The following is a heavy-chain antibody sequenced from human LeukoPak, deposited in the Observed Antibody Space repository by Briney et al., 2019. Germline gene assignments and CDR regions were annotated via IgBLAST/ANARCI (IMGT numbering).Heavy chain of an antibody. J-gene: IGHJ3*02. Sequence: SETLSLTCTVSGGSISSYYWSWIRQPPGKGLEWVGYIYYSGSTYYNPSLKSRVTISVDTSKNRFSLKLSSVTAADTAVYYCARSRMIVVVIDAFDIWGQGTMVTVSS. V-gene: IGHV4-59*12. CDR2: IYYSGST. D-gene: IGHD3-22*01. CDR3: ARSRMIVVVIDAFDI. CDR1: GGSISSYY.